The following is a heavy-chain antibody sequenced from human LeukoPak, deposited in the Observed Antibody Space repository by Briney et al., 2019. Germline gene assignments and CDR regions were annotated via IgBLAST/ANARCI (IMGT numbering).Heavy chain of an antibody. CDR2: ISHDGSNK. CDR3: AKDHYYDSGSYLRYFDY. J-gene: IGHJ4*02. D-gene: IGHD3-10*01. V-gene: IGHV3-30*18. CDR1: GFIFSNYG. Sequence: GGSLRLSCAASGFIFSNYGMHWVRQAPDKGLEWVAVISHDGSNKYYADSVKGRFTISRDNSKNTLYLQMNSLRAEDTAVYYCAKDHYYDSGSYLRYFDYWGQGTLVTVSS.